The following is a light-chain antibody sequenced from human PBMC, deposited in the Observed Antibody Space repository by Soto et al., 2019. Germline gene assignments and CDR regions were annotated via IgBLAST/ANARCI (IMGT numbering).Light chain of an antibody. CDR1: TSDVGASNY. Sequence: QSALTQPASVSGSPGQSITISCTGTTSDVGASNYVSWYQHHPGKAPKLLIYEVTNRPSGVSNRFSGSKSGNTASLTISGLQAEDEADYYCNSYAISATLVFGGGTKLPVL. CDR2: EVT. CDR3: NSYAISATLV. J-gene: IGLJ2*01. V-gene: IGLV2-14*01.